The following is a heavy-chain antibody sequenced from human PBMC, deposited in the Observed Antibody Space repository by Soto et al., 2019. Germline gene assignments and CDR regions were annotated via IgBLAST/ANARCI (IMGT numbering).Heavy chain of an antibody. J-gene: IGHJ4*02. CDR2: ISYDGSNK. V-gene: IGHV3-30*03. Sequence: PGGSLRLSCAASGFTFSSYGMHWVRQAPGKGLEWVAVISYDGSNKYYADSVKGRFTISRDNSKNTLYLQMNSLRAEDTAVYYCASSKIPERSIVGATIDYWGQGTLVTVSS. D-gene: IGHD1-26*01. CDR1: GFTFSSYG. CDR3: ASSKIPERSIVGATIDY.